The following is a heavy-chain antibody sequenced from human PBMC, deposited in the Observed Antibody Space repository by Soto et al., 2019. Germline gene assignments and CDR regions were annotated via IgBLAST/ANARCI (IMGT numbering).Heavy chain of an antibody. Sequence: QVQLEQSGAEVKRPGSSVKVSCRPSGGSITKFSFSWVRQDPGQGLEWMGATLPVFGSAHYAQKFQGRLTIVADKSTSTVYMELTGLRSEDTAVYFCARDTPLNTDVLVPPEMADARDVWGQGTMVTVS. CDR3: ARDTPLNTDVLVPPEMADARDV. J-gene: IGHJ3*01. CDR1: GGSITKFS. V-gene: IGHV1-69*06. D-gene: IGHD2-8*02. CDR2: TLPVFGSA.